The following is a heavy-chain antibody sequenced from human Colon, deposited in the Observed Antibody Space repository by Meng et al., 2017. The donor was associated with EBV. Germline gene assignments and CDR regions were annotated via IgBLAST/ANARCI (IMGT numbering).Heavy chain of an antibody. J-gene: IGHJ4*02. CDR2: IYHSGST. CDR1: AASVTNVGYS. Sequence: QRPRSRSGRVKLSRTRSLTCVRPAASVTNVGYSWGWIRRPPGKGLEWIGDIYHSGSTKYNPSLKSRVTISVDTSKNQFSLKLSSVTAADTAVYYCARDTSTWGNKGLDHWGQGILVTVSS. CDR3: ARDTSTWGNKGLDH. D-gene: IGHD7-27*01. V-gene: IGHV4-30-2*01.